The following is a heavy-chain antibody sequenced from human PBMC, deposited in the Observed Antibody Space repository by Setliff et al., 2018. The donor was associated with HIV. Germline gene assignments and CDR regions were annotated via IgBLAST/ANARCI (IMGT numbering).Heavy chain of an antibody. Sequence: GGSLRLSCAASELTFSNYAMTWVRQAPGKGLEWVASIDHFGSEENYVDSVRGRFTVSRDNTKNSLHLQLDSLSAEDAAVYFCARDGHLYGQPFDYWGQGALVTVSS. V-gene: IGHV3-7*05. D-gene: IGHD3-10*01. CDR2: IDHFGSEE. CDR1: ELTFSNYA. J-gene: IGHJ4*02. CDR3: ARDGHLYGQPFDY.